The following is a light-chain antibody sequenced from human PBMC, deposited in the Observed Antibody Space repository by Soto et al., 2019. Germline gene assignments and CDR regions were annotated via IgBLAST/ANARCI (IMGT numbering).Light chain of an antibody. CDR3: QSYDSSLSGVV. V-gene: IGLV1-40*01. J-gene: IGLJ2*01. CDR1: SSNIGAGYD. Sequence: QPVLTQPPSVSGAPGQRVTISCTGSSSNIGAGYDVHWYQQLPTTAPKLLIYGNSNRPSGVPDRFSGSKSGTSASLAITGLQAEDEADYYCQSYDSSLSGVVFGGGTKLTVL. CDR2: GNS.